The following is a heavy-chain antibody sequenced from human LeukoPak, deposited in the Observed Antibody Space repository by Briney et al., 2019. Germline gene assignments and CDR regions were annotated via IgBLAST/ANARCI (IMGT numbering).Heavy chain of an antibody. CDR1: GGSISSSSYY. D-gene: IGHD3-10*01. CDR3: ARETYYYGSGSYYFPQTYYYYMDV. CDR2: IYYSGST. V-gene: IGHV4-39*07. Sequence: KTSETLSLTCTVSGGSISSSSYYWGWIRQPPGKGLEWIGSIYYSGSTYYNPSLKSRVTISVDTSKNQFSLKLSSVTAADTAVYYCARETYYYGSGSYYFPQTYYYYMDVWGKGTTVTISS. J-gene: IGHJ6*03.